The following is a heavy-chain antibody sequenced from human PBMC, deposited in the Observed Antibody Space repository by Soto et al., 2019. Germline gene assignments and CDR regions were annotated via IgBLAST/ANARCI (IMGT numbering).Heavy chain of an antibody. V-gene: IGHV4-34*01. CDR1: GGSFSGYY. D-gene: IGHD3-22*01. CDR2: INHSGST. J-gene: IGHJ6*02. CDR3: ARTGVVSSGYYYAPRYYYGMDV. Sequence: SETLSLTCAVYGGSFSGYYWSWIRQPPGKGLEWIGEINHSGSTNYNPSLKGRVTISVDTSKNQFSLKLSSVTAADTAVYYCARTGVVSSGYYYAPRYYYGMDVWGQGTTVTVSS.